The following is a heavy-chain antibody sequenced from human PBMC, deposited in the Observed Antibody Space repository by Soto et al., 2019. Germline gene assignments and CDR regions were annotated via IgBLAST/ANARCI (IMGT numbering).Heavy chain of an antibody. D-gene: IGHD6-6*01. CDR3: ARGKIRSSRPIPHYYYGMDV. V-gene: IGHV3-74*01. CDR2: INSDGSST. CDR1: GFTFSSYW. Sequence: GSLRLSCAASGFTFSSYWMHWVRQAPGKGLVWVSRINSDGSSTSYADSVKGRFTISRDNAKNTLYLQMNSLRAEDTAVYYCARGKIRSSRPIPHYYYGMDVWGQGTTVTVSS. J-gene: IGHJ6*02.